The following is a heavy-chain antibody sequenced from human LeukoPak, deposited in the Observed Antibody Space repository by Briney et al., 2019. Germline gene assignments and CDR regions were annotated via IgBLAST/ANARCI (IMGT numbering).Heavy chain of an antibody. V-gene: IGHV3-23*01. CDR1: GFTFNSYA. D-gene: IGHD3-16*01. CDR3: AKEIRPNDH. Sequence: QTGGSLRLSCAASGFTFNSYAMNWVRQAPGKGLHWVSSISINADDTHYADSVKGRFTIPRDNSKKTLFLQMNSLRVDDTAIYYCAKEIRPNDHWGQGTLVIVSS. CDR2: ISINADDT. J-gene: IGHJ4*02.